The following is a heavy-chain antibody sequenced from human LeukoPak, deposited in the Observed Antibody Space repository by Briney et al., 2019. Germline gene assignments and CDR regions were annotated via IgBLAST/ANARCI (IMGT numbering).Heavy chain of an antibody. CDR2: ISYDGSNK. J-gene: IGHJ4*02. CDR3: ARDFSTSGAFDY. CDR1: GFTFSSYA. V-gene: IGHV3-30-3*01. D-gene: IGHD3-10*01. Sequence: GGSLRLSCAASGFTFSSYAMHWVRQAPDKGLEWVAVISYDGSNKYYADSVKGRFTISRDNSKNTLYLQMNSLRAEDTAVYYCARDFSTSGAFDYWGQGTLVTVSS.